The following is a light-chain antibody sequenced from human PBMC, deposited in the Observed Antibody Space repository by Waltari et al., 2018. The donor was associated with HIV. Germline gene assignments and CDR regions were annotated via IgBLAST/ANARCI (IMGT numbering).Light chain of an antibody. CDR2: AAS. Sequence: DIQMAQFPSSLSAYVGDRVTITCRASQVISSWVAWYQQMPGKAPNSLIYAASNLQSGVPSRFSGSGSGTNFTLIINNLQPEDIATYFCQQYHSYPLTFGGGTKVEIK. J-gene: IGKJ4*01. CDR3: QQYHSYPLT. CDR1: QVISSW. V-gene: IGKV1D-16*01.